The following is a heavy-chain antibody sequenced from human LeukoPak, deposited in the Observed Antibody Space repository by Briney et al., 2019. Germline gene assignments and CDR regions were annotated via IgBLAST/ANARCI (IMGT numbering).Heavy chain of an antibody. Sequence: GGSLRLSCAASGFTFDDYAMHWVRQAPGKGLEWVSGISWNSGSIGYADSVKGRFTISRDNAKNSLYLQMNSLRAEDTALYYCARDIVVVPAARRFFVPYGMDVWGQGTTVTVSS. CDR3: ARDIVVVPAARRFFVPYGMDV. V-gene: IGHV3-9*01. D-gene: IGHD2-2*01. CDR2: ISWNSGSI. CDR1: GFTFDDYA. J-gene: IGHJ6*02.